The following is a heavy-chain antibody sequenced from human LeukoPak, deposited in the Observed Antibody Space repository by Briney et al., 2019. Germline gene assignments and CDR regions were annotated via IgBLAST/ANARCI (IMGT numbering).Heavy chain of an antibody. D-gene: IGHD2-15*01. V-gene: IGHV1-18*01. J-gene: IGHJ4*02. CDR2: ISAYNGNT. CDR3: ARGPYCSGGTCYSQYFDY. Sequence: GASVKVSCKASGYTFISYGISWVRQAPGQGLEWMGWISAYNGNTHYAQKLQGRVTMTTDTSTSTAYMELRSLRSDDTAVYYCARGPYCSGGTCYSQYFDYWGQGTLVTVSS. CDR1: GYTFISYG.